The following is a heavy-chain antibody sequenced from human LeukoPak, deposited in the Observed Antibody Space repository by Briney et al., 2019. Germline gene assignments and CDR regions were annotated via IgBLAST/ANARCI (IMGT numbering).Heavy chain of an antibody. CDR1: GFTFSSYG. Sequence: PGGSLRLSCAASGFTFSSYGMHWVRQAPGKGLEWAAFIRYDGSNKDYADSVKGRFTISRDNSKNTLYLEMNSLRAEDTAVYHCAKVRFSDSGRDGLDSWGQGTLVTVSS. CDR3: AKVRFSDSGRDGLDS. V-gene: IGHV3-30*02. D-gene: IGHD5-12*01. CDR2: IRYDGSNK. J-gene: IGHJ5*01.